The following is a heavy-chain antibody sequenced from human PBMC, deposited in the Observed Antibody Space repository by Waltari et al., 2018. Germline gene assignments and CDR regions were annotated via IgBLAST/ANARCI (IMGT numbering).Heavy chain of an antibody. J-gene: IGHJ6*02. V-gene: IGHV4-39*07. CDR3: ARNYDFWSGYYDPYYYYGMDV. D-gene: IGHD3-3*01. CDR2: IYYSGST. CDR1: GGSISSSSSY. Sequence: QLQLQESGPGLVKPSETLSLTCTVSGGSISSSSSYWGWIRQPPGKGLEWIGSIYYSGSTYYIPSLKSRVTISVDTSKNQFSLKLSSVTAADTAVYYCARNYDFWSGYYDPYYYYGMDVWGQGTTVTVSS.